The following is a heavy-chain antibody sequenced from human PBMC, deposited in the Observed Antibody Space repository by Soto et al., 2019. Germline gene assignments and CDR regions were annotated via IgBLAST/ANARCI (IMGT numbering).Heavy chain of an antibody. Sequence: PSETLSLTCTVSGGSISSGGYYWSWIRQHPGKGLEWIGYIYYSGSTYYNPSLKSRVTISVDTSKNQFSLKLSSVTAADTAVYYCATYYDSSGYFHNWFDPWGQGTLVTVSS. J-gene: IGHJ5*02. CDR2: IYYSGST. V-gene: IGHV4-31*03. CDR3: ATYYDSSGYFHNWFDP. CDR1: GGSISSGGYY. D-gene: IGHD3-22*01.